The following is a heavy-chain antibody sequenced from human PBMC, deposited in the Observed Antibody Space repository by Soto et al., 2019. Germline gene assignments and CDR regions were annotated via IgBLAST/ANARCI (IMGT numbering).Heavy chain of an antibody. J-gene: IGHJ6*02. CDR3: ERDGRTGTQDKYYYYGMDV. CDR1: GFTFSSYA. D-gene: IGHD1-7*01. CDR2: ISYDVSNK. V-gene: IGHV3-30-3*01. Sequence: PWGSRRLSCAASGFTFSSYAMHWVRQAPGKGLEWVAVISYDVSNKYYADSVKGRFTISRDNSKNTLYLQMNSLRAEDTAVYYYERDGRTGTQDKYYYYGMDVWGQGTTATVS.